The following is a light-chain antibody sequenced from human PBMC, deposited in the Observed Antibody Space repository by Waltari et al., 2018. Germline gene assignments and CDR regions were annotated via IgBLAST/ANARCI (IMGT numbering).Light chain of an antibody. CDR1: ALQKHS. CDR2: KDT. CDR3: QSADSTSTHVV. V-gene: IGLV3-25*03. J-gene: IGLJ2*01. Sequence: SYELTQPPSVPASPGQAATISSSGDALQKHSAFWYQQKPGQAPVRVTYKDTERPSGIPDRFSGSTSGTTVTLTISGVQAEDEADYYCQSADSTSTHVVFGGGTKLTVL.